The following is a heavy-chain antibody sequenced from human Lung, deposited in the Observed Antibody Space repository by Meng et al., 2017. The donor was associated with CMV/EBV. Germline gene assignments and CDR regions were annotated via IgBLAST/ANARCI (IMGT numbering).Heavy chain of an antibody. CDR2: MNPNSGNT. CDR1: AYTFTSYD. J-gene: IGHJ6*02. Sequence: ASVKVSCKASAYTFTSYDISWLRQAPGQGLEGMGWMNPNSGNTVAAQNFQGRVTMARNTSISTAYMDLSSLRSEDTAVYYCARAVYCIGTTCFFYPMDLWGQGXTVTVSS. V-gene: IGHV1-8*01. D-gene: IGHD2-2*01. CDR3: ARAVYCIGTTCFFYPMDL.